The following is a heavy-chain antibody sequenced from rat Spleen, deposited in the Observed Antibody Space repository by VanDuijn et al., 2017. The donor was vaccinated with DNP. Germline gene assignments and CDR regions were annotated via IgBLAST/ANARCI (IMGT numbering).Heavy chain of an antibody. J-gene: IGHJ2*01. CDR2: ISYEGSST. Sequence: EVQLVESGGGLVQPGRSLKLSCAASGFTFSDYYMAWVRQAPKKGLEWVASISYEGSSTYYGDSVKGRFTISRDNAKSTLYLQMNSLRSEDTATYYCARRDWDPFDYWGQGVMVTVSS. D-gene: IGHD5-1*01. V-gene: IGHV5-22*01. CDR3: ARRDWDPFDY. CDR1: GFTFSDYY.